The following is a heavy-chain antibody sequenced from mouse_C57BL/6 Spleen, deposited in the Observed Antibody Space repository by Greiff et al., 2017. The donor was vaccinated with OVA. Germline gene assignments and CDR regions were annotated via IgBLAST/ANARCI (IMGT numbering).Heavy chain of an antibody. D-gene: IGHD1-1*01. J-gene: IGHJ2*01. Sequence: EVKLMESGPGMVKPSQSLSLTCTVTGYSITSGYDWHWIRHFPGNKLEWMGYISYSGSTNYNPSLKSRISITHDTSKNHFFLKLNSVTTEDTATYYCARGGVDYYGSSYVDYFDYWGQGTTLTVSS. V-gene: IGHV3-1*01. CDR2: ISYSGST. CDR3: ARGGVDYYGSSYVDYFDY. CDR1: GYSITSGYD.